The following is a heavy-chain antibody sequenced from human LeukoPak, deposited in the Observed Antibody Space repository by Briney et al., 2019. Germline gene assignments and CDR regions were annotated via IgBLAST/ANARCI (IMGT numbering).Heavy chain of an antibody. V-gene: IGHV3-30*02. CDR2: IRYDGSNK. CDR1: GSTFSSYG. CDR3: AKEVLLWFGEANQRANY. D-gene: IGHD3-10*01. J-gene: IGHJ4*02. Sequence: GGSLRLSCAASGSTFSSYGMHWVRQAPGKGLEWVAFIRYDGSNKYYADSVKGRFTISRDNSKNTLYLQMNSLRAEDTAVYYCAKEVLLWFGEANQRANYWGQGTLVTVSS.